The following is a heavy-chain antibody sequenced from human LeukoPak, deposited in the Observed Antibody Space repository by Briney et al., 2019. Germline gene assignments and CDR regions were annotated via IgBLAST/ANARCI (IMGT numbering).Heavy chain of an antibody. V-gene: IGHV4-4*07. CDR3: ATDDYDSAVYSY. Sequence: PSETLSLTCTASGGSIRSSYWSWFRQPAGKGLQWIGRIYTSGSTNYNPSLKSRATMSLDTSKNHFSLNLRSVTAADTAVYFCATDDYDSAVYSYWGQGTLVTVSS. J-gene: IGHJ4*02. CDR2: IYTSGST. CDR1: GGSIRSSY. D-gene: IGHD3-22*01.